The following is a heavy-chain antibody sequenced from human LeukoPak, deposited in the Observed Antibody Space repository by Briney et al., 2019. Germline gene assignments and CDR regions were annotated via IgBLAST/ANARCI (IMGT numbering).Heavy chain of an antibody. Sequence: PGGSLRLSCAASGFTFSSYAMSRVRQAPGKGLEWVSAISGSGGSTYYADSVKGRFTISRDNSKNTLYLQMNSLRAEDTAVYYCAKDSRITMVRGVSEDYGMDVWGQGTTVTVSS. V-gene: IGHV3-23*01. CDR3: AKDSRITMVRGVSEDYGMDV. CDR1: GFTFSSYA. D-gene: IGHD3-10*01. J-gene: IGHJ6*02. CDR2: ISGSGGST.